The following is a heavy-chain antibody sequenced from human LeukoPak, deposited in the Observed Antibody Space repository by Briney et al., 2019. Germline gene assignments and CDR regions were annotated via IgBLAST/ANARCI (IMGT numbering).Heavy chain of an antibody. Sequence: GGSLRLSCAASGFTFSSYAMSWVRQAPGKGLEWVSAISGSGGSTYYADSVKGRFTISRDNSKNTLYLQMNSLRAEDTAVYYRAKDNGFVVGATYFDYWGQGTLVTVSS. CDR1: GFTFSSYA. V-gene: IGHV3-23*01. CDR3: AKDNGFVVGATYFDY. J-gene: IGHJ4*02. D-gene: IGHD1-26*01. CDR2: ISGSGGST.